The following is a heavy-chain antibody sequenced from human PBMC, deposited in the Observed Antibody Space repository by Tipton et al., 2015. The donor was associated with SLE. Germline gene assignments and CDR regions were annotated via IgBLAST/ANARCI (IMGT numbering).Heavy chain of an antibody. J-gene: IGHJ6*03. CDR3: ARGLYSNFYYNYYMDV. Sequence: TLSLTCSVSGGSISRGSYFWSWIRQPAGKGLEWIGRIYSTGSTDYNPSLKTRVTISVDTSKDQFSLRLSSVTAADTAAYFCARGLYSNFYYNYYMDVWGQGALVTVSS. CDR2: IYSTGST. CDR1: GGSISRGSYF. V-gene: IGHV4-61*02. D-gene: IGHD4-11*01.